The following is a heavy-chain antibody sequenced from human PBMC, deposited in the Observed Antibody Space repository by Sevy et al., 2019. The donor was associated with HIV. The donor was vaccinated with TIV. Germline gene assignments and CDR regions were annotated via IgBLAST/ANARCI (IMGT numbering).Heavy chain of an antibody. V-gene: IGHV3-48*01. J-gene: IGHJ3*02. CDR2: ISSSSSTI. Sequence: GGSLRLSCAASGFTFSSYSMNWVRQAPGKGLEWVSYISSSSSTIYYADSVKGRFTISRDNAKNSLYLQMNSLRADDTAVYYCARGASSWYGLNAFDIWGQGTMVTVSS. CDR1: GFTFSSYS. CDR3: ARGASSWYGLNAFDI. D-gene: IGHD6-13*01.